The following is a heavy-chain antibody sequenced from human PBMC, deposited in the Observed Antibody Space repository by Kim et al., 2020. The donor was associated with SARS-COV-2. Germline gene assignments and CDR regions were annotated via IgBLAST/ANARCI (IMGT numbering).Heavy chain of an antibody. CDR3: ARDRDSSGYYYAPFDY. CDR1: GFTFSSYG. CDR2: IWYDGSNK. Sequence: GGSLRLSCAASGFTFSSYGMHWVRQAPGKGLEWVAVIWYDGSNKYYADSVKGRFTISRDNSKNTLYLHMNSLRAEDTAVYYCARDRDSSGYYYAPFDYWGQGTLVTVSS. D-gene: IGHD3-22*01. V-gene: IGHV3-33*01. J-gene: IGHJ4*02.